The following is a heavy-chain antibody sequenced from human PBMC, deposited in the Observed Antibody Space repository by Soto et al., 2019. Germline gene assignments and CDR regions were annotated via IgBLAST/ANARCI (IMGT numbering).Heavy chain of an antibody. J-gene: IGHJ6*02. CDR2: IDPSDSYT. CDR3: AFTYYDFWSGYYTGHTTHYGMDV. D-gene: IGHD3-3*01. V-gene: IGHV5-10-1*01. Sequence: GESLKISCKGSGYSFTSYWISWVRQMPGKGLEWMGRIDPSDSYTNYSPSFQGHVTISADKSISTAYLQWSSLKASDTAMYYCAFTYYDFWSGYYTGHTTHYGMDVWGQGTTVTVSS. CDR1: GYSFTSYW.